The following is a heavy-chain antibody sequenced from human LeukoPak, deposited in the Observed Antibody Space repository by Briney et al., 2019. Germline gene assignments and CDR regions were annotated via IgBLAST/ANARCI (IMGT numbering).Heavy chain of an antibody. J-gene: IGHJ6*03. CDR1: GYSISSGYY. V-gene: IGHV4-38-2*02. D-gene: IGHD2/OR15-2a*01. Sequence: SETLSLTCSVSGYSISSGYYWGWIRQPPGKGLEWIGRIYYSGSTYYNPSLKSRVTISVDTSKNQFSLKLSSVTAADTAVYYCARVNSEYYYYYYYMDVWGKGTTVTVSS. CDR2: IYYSGST. CDR3: ARVNSEYYYYYYYMDV.